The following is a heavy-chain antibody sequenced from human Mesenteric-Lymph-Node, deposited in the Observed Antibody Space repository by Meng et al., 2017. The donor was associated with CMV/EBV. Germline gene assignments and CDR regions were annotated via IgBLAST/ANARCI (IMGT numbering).Heavy chain of an antibody. D-gene: IGHD1-26*01. CDR3: ARAGWELLVSRVGYFDY. Sequence: FTVSSYAMHGVRQAPGKGLEWVAVISYDGSNKCYADSVKGRFTISRDNSKNTLYLQMNSLRAEDTAVYYCARAGWELLVSRVGYFDYWGQGTLVTVSS. V-gene: IGHV3-30*04. J-gene: IGHJ4*02. CDR1: FTVSSYA. CDR2: ISYDGSNK.